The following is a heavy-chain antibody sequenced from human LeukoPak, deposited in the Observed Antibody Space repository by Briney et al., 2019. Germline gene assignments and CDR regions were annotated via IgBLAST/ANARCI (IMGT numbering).Heavy chain of an antibody. CDR1: GFSFSSYA. J-gene: IGHJ4*02. Sequence: GSLRLSCAASGFSFSSYAMHWVRQAPGKGLEWVSAISGSGGSTYYADSVKGRFTISRDNSKNTLYLQMNSLRAEDTAVYYCAKDRGGEQWLVSFDYWGQGTLVTVSS. V-gene: IGHV3-23*01. CDR2: ISGSGGST. CDR3: AKDRGGEQWLVSFDY. D-gene: IGHD6-19*01.